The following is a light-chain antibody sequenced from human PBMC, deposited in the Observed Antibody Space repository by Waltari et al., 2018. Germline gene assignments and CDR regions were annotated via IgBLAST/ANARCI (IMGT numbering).Light chain of an antibody. J-gene: IGLJ3*02. CDR3: HVWDANTVM. V-gene: IGLV3-21*02. Sequence: SSVLTQAPSVSVAPGQPATVTCGGDNIGSRSVPWYQQKPGRAPALVVYLDSDRPSGIPERFSGSKSGNAATLTISRVEAGDEADYYCHVWDANTVMFGGGTKLTVL. CDR1: NIGSRS. CDR2: LDS.